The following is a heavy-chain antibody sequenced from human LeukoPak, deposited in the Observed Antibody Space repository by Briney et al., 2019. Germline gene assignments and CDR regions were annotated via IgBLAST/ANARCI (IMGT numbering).Heavy chain of an antibody. V-gene: IGHV3-7*01. D-gene: IGHD6-19*01. J-gene: IGHJ4*02. CDR2: IKQDGSER. CDR3: AGSGWQVYLDY. CDR1: GFTFTTFW. Sequence: GGSLRLSCAASGFTFTTFWMSWVRQAPGRGLEWVANIKQDGSERYYVDSVKGRFTISRDNAKNSLYLQMNSLRAEDTGVYYCAGSGWQVYLDYWGQGALVTVSS.